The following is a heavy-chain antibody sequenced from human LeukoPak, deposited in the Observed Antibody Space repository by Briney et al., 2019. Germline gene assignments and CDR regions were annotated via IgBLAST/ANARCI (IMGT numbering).Heavy chain of an antibody. CDR1: GFTFSSYG. CDR3: AKERVSRASRYYYYYMDV. D-gene: IGHD3-3*02. J-gene: IGHJ6*03. V-gene: IGHV3-23*01. Sequence: GGSLRLSCAASGFTFSSYGMSWVRQAPGKGLEWVSAISGSGGSTYYADSVKGRFTISRDNSKNTLYLQMNSLRAEDTAVYYCAKERVSRASRYYYYYMDVWGKGTTVTISS. CDR2: ISGSGGST.